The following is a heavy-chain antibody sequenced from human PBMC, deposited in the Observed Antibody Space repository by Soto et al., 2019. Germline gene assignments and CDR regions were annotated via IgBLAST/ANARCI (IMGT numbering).Heavy chain of an antibody. CDR1: GGTFSSYA. J-gene: IGHJ6*02. Sequence: QVQLVQSGAEVKKPGSSVKVSCKASGGTFSSYAISWVRQAPGQGLEWMGGIIPIFGTANYAQKFQGRVTSTADESTSTAYMELSSLRSEDTAVYYCARGSPAGGHYYYYGMDVWGQGTTVTVSS. CDR3: ARGSPAGGHYYYYGMDV. V-gene: IGHV1-69*01. D-gene: IGHD2-15*01. CDR2: IIPIFGTA.